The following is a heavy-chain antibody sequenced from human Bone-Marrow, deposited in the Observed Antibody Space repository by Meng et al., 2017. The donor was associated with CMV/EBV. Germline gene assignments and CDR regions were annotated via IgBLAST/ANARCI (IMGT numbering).Heavy chain of an antibody. J-gene: IGHJ6*02. Sequence: SVKVSCKASGGTFSCYAISWVRQAPGQGLEWMGGIIPIFGTANYAQKFQGRVTITTDESTSTAYMELSSLRSEDTAVYYCARSLGGCSSTSCLDYYYGMDVWGQGTTVTVSS. D-gene: IGHD2-2*01. V-gene: IGHV1-69*05. CDR1: GGTFSCYA. CDR3: ARSLGGCSSTSCLDYYYGMDV. CDR2: IIPIFGTA.